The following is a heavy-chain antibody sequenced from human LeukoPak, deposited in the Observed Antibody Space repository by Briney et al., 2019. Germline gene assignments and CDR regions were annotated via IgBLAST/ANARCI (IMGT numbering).Heavy chain of an antibody. CDR1: GGSFSGYY. CDR2: IYYSGST. D-gene: IGHD3-22*01. V-gene: IGHV4-31*11. J-gene: IGHJ5*02. CDR3: ARDHVGYYYDSSGYYLGNWFDP. Sequence: SETLSLTCAVYGGSFSGYYWSWIRQHPGKGLEWIGYIYYSGSTYYNPSLKSRVTISVDTSKNQFSLKLSSVTAADTAVYYCARDHVGYYYDSSGYYLGNWFDPWGQGTLVTVSS.